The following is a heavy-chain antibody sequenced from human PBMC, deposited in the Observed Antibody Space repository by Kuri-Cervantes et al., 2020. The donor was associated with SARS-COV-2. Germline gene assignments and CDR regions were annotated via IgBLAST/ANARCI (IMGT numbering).Heavy chain of an antibody. Sequence: SETLSLTCTVSGGSISSYYWSWVRQPPGKGLEWIGYIYYSGSTNYNPSLKSRVTISVDTSKNQFSLKLSSVTAAGTAVYYCARLTRYSSSWYFSYWGQGTLVTVSS. V-gene: IGHV4-59*01. CDR2: IYYSGST. CDR1: GGSISSYY. CDR3: ARLTRYSSSWYFSY. J-gene: IGHJ4*02. D-gene: IGHD6-13*01.